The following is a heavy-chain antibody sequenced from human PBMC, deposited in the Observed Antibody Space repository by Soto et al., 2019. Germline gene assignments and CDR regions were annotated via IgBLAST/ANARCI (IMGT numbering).Heavy chain of an antibody. CDR3: ARVSLERYYYDSSGPRYFDY. D-gene: IGHD3-22*01. J-gene: IGHJ4*02. Sequence: QVQLQESGPGLVKPSETLSLTCTVSGGSISSYYWSWIRQPPGKGLEWIGYIYYSGSTNYNPSLXXRVTISVDTSXXQXSXXLSSVTAADTAVYYCARVSLERYYYDSSGPRYFDYWGQGTLVTVSS. V-gene: IGHV4-59*01. CDR1: GGSISSYY. CDR2: IYYSGST.